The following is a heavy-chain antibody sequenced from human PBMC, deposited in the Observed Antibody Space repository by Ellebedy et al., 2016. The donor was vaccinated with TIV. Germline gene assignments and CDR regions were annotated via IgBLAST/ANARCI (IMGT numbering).Heavy chain of an antibody. CDR1: GFPLSRYS. Sequence: PGGSLRLSCAVSGFPLSRYSFNWVRQAPEKGLEWVAYISTRNRTMYGDAVKGRFTISRDNAKESVFLQMNDLRPEDTGVYYCARRLRYPDTGYIHFWGQGTHVTVSP. J-gene: IGHJ1*01. V-gene: IGHV3-48*04. CDR3: ARRLRYPDTGYIHF. D-gene: IGHD3-9*01. CDR2: ISTRNRT.